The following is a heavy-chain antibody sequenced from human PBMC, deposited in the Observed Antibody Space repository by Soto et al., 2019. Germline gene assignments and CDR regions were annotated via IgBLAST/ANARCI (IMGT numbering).Heavy chain of an antibody. CDR1: GFTFSRYA. CDR2: ISDSGGST. CDR3: AKRVEYSSSTHYFDY. V-gene: IGHV3-23*01. J-gene: IGHJ4*02. D-gene: IGHD6-6*01. Sequence: GGSLRLSCAASGFTFSRYAMSWVRQAPGKGLEWVSAISDSGGSTYYADSVKGRFTISRDNSKNTLSLQMNSLRAEDTAVYYCAKRVEYSSSTHYFDYWGQGNLVTVSS.